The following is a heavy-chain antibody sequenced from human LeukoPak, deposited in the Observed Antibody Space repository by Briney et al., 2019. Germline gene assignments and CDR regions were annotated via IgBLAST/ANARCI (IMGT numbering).Heavy chain of an antibody. Sequence: ASVKVSCKASGYTFTGYYIHWVRQAPGQGLEWMGWANPNSGGTHCAQKFQGRVTMTRDTSISTAYMELSRPRSDDTAVYYCASPEAAAGTEFDYWGQGTLVTVSS. CDR1: GYTFTGYY. D-gene: IGHD6-13*01. CDR3: ASPEAAAGTEFDY. J-gene: IGHJ4*02. V-gene: IGHV1-2*02. CDR2: ANPNSGGT.